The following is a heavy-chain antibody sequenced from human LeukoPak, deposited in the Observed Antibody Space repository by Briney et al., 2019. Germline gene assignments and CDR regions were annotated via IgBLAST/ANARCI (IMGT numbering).Heavy chain of an antibody. D-gene: IGHD4-17*01. CDR2: INHSGST. CDR1: GGSFRGYY. CDR3: ARGRYGDYERYFDY. V-gene: IGHV4-34*01. J-gene: IGHJ4*02. Sequence: PSETLSLTCAVYGGSFRGYYWSWIRQPPGKGLEWIGEINHSGSTNYNPSLKSRVTMSVDTSKNQFSLKLSSVTAADTAVYSCARGRYGDYERYFDYWGQGTLVTVSS.